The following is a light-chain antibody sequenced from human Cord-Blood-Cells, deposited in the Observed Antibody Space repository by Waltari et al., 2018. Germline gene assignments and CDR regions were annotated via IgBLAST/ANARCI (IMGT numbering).Light chain of an antibody. V-gene: IGKV1-39*01. CDR1: QSISSN. CDR3: QQSYSTPFT. Sequence: DIQMTQSPSSLSASVGDRVTTTCRASQSISSNLNWYQQKPGKAPKLLIYAASSLQSGVPSRFSGSGSGTDFTLTISSLQPEDFATYYCQQSYSTPFTFGPGTKVDIK. CDR2: AAS. J-gene: IGKJ3*01.